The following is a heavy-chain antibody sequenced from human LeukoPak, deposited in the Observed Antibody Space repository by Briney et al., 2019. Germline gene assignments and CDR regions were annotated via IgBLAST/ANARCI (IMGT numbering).Heavy chain of an antibody. J-gene: IGHJ3*02. Sequence: PGGSLRLSCAASGFTFDDYGMSWVRQAPGKGLGWVSGINWTGGSTGHADSVKGRFTISRDNAKNSLYLQMNSLRAEDTALYYCARDWVGISRNAFDIWGQGTMVTVSS. D-gene: IGHD2-21*01. CDR3: ARDWVGISRNAFDI. CDR1: GFTFDDYG. V-gene: IGHV3-20*04. CDR2: INWTGGST.